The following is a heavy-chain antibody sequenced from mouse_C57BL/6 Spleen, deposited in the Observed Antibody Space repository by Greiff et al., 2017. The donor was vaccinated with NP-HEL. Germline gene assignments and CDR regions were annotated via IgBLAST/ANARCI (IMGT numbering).Heavy chain of an antibody. Sequence: VKLVESGPGLAAPSQSLSLTCTVSGFSLTSYAISWVRQPPGKGLEWLGEICPGGGTTYNSALKTKLSTSKDNSKSQVILKMNGLQTDDTARYCCARVPGDGYFEVWGTGTTVTVSS. CDR1: GFSLTSYA. V-gene: IGHV2-9-1*01. D-gene: IGHD3-3*01. CDR2: ICPGGGT. CDR3: ARVPGDGYFEV. J-gene: IGHJ1*03.